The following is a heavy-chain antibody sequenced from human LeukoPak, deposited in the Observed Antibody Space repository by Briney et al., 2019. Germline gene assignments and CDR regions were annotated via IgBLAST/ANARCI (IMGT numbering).Heavy chain of an antibody. CDR1: GLTITASC. CDR2: NAPRDPDT. D-gene: IGHD3-10*01. CDR3: ALRAGYGSARAYADWLDP. V-gene: IGHV5-51*01. J-gene: IGHJ5*02. Sequence: AESLKISCKNSGLTITASCFVCVRQLPRKSLECVGINAPRDPDTRYSPSFQGQVTMSADKSLTTAYLQWDSLKASDTAMYYCALRAGYGSARAYADWLDPWGQGTLVTVSS.